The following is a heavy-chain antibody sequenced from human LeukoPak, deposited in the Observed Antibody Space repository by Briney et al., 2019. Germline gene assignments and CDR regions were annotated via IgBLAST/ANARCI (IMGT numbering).Heavy chain of an antibody. CDR1: GCIFTSYW. V-gene: IGHV5-51*01. J-gene: IGHJ4*02. Sequence: GAAPQIFCYGSGCIFTSYWIGWVRPLPRKGLEWMGIINPGNSDTSNNPSFQGQVTISADKSNNTSYLQLGSLAASDTAMYYCARMGKDFGGNSPCDSGGGGTLVTVSS. D-gene: IGHD2-21*02. CDR3: ARMGKDFGGNSPCDS. CDR2: INPGNSDT.